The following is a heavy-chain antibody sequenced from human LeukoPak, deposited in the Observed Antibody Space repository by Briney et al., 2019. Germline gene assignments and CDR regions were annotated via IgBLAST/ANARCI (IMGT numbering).Heavy chain of an antibody. CDR3: AKDQRSNWGSMGY. V-gene: IGHV3-30*02. Sequence: GGSLRLSCAASGFTFSSYGMHWVRQAPGKGLEWVAFIRYDGGNKYYADSVKGRFTISRDNSKNTLYLQMNSLRAEDTAVYYCAKDQRSNWGSMGYWGQGTLVTVSS. CDR2: IRYDGGNK. D-gene: IGHD7-27*01. CDR1: GFTFSSYG. J-gene: IGHJ4*02.